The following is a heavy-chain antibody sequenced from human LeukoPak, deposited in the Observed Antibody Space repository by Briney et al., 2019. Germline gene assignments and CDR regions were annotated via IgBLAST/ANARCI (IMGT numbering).Heavy chain of an antibody. CDR2: IYYSGST. CDR3: ARGANYYDSSGYSATFDY. J-gene: IGHJ4*02. Sequence: SETLSLTCTVSGGSVRSGSYYWSWIRQPPGKGLEWIGYIYYSGSTNYNPSLKSRVTISVDTSKNQFSLKLSSVTAADTAVYYCARGANYYDSSGYSATFDYWGQGTLVTVSS. D-gene: IGHD3-22*01. CDR1: GGSVRSGSYY. V-gene: IGHV4-61*01.